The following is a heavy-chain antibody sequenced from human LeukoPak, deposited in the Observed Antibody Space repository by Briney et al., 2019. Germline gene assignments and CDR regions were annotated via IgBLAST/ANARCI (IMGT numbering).Heavy chain of an antibody. D-gene: IGHD3-10*01. CDR2: INHSGST. Sequence: SETLSLTCAVYGGSFSGYYWSWIRQPPGKGLEWIGEINHSGSTNYNPSLKSRVTRSVDTSKNQFSLKLSSVTAADTAVYYCARGLYGSGSYYRSPTRFDYWGQGTLVTVSS. CDR1: GGSFSGYY. CDR3: ARGLYGSGSYYRSPTRFDY. V-gene: IGHV4-34*01. J-gene: IGHJ4*02.